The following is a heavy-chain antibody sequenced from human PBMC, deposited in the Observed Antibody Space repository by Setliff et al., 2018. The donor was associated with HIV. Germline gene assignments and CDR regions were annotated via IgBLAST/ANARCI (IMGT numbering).Heavy chain of an antibody. CDR3: ARGKTAVPRDVDAFDI. J-gene: IGHJ3*02. Sequence: TSETLSLTCTVSGGSISSYYWSWIRQPAGKGLEWIGRIYTSGNTNYNPSLKSLKSRVTMSVDTSKNQFSLKLSSVTAADTAVYYCARGKTAVPRDVDAFDIWGQGTMVTVSS. CDR1: GGSISSYY. CDR2: IYTSGNT. D-gene: IGHD6-13*01. V-gene: IGHV4-4*07.